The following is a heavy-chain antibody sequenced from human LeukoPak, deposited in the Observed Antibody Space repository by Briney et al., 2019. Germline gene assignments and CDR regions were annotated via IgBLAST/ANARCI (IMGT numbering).Heavy chain of an antibody. CDR3: AKDPEQWLVRVSWFDP. CDR2: IPYDGSNK. CDR1: GFTFSSYG. J-gene: IGHJ5*02. V-gene: IGHV3-30*18. D-gene: IGHD6-19*01. Sequence: PGGSLRLSCAASGFTFSSYGMHWVRQAPGKGLEWVAVIPYDGSNKYYADSVKGRFTISRDNSKNTLYLQMNSLRAEDTAVYYCAKDPEQWLVRVSWFDPWGRGTLVTVSS.